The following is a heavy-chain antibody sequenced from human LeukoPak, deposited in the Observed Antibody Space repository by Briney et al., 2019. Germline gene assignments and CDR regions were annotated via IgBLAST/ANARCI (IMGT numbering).Heavy chain of an antibody. CDR2: IYYNGNT. CDR3: ARVTQIRYYDVLTGAYYFDY. V-gene: IGHV4-59*01. J-gene: IGHJ4*02. CDR1: GGSIINYY. Sequence: KPAETLSLTCNLSGGSIINYYWSWIRKPPGKGLEWIGFIYYNGNTNYNPSLKSRVTISVDTSENHFSLKLTSVTAADTAVYYCARVTQIRYYDVLTGAYYFDYWGRGTLVTVSS. D-gene: IGHD3-9*01.